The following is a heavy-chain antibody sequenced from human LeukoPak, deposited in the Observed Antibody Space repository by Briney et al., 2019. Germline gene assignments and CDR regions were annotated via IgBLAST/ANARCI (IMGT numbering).Heavy chain of an antibody. CDR1: GGSITSSNW. CDR3: ARDGEVMYCSGGSCQMYYYYYYMDV. V-gene: IGHV4-4*02. Sequence: PSETLSLTCAVSGGSITSSNWWSWVRQPPGKGLEWIGEIYHSGITNYNPSLKSRVTISVDTSENQFSLKLSSVTAADTAVYYCARDGEVMYCSGGSCQMYYYYYYMDVWGKGTTVTVSS. J-gene: IGHJ6*03. CDR2: IYHSGIT. D-gene: IGHD2-15*01.